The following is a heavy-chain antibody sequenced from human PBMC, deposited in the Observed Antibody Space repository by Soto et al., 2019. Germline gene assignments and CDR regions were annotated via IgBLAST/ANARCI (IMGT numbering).Heavy chain of an antibody. D-gene: IGHD2-15*01. CDR2: ISWNSVTL. V-gene: IGHV3-9*01. CDR3: AKVAVTGPLFYYYYIDV. J-gene: IGHJ6*03. Sequence: EVQLVVSGGGLVQPGRTLRLSCAASGFTFGDYAMHWVRQAPGKGLDWVSSISWNSVTLAYADSVKGRFTISRDNAQSSLYLQMKTLTPDDTGVYYCAKVAVTGPLFYYYYIDVWGQGATVTVSS. CDR1: GFTFGDYA.